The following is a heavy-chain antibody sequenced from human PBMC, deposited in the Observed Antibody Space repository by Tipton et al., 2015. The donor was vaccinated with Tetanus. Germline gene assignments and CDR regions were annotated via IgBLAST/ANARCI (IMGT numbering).Heavy chain of an antibody. CDR1: GGSFSGYY. CDR3: ARQTAGDAFDI. D-gene: IGHD1-14*01. Sequence: TLSLTCAVYGGSFSGYYWSWIRQPPGKGLEWIGEISHSGSTNYNPSLKSRVTISVDTSKNQFSLKLSSVTAADTAVYYCARQTAGDAFDIWGQGTMVTVSS. J-gene: IGHJ3*02. V-gene: IGHV4-34*01. CDR2: ISHSGST.